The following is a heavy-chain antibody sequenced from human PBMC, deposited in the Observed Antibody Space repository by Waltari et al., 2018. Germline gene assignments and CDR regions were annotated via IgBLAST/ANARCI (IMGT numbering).Heavy chain of an antibody. D-gene: IGHD1-1*01. V-gene: IGHV3-53*04. Sequence: EVQLVESGGGLVQPGGSLRLSCAASGFTVSSHYMSWVRQAPGKGLEWVSVIYSGGSTYYADSVKGRFTISRHNSKNTLYLQMNSLRAEDTAVYYCARVEVQGAFDIWGQGTMVTVSS. CDR1: GFTVSSHY. J-gene: IGHJ3*02. CDR3: ARVEVQGAFDI. CDR2: IYSGGST.